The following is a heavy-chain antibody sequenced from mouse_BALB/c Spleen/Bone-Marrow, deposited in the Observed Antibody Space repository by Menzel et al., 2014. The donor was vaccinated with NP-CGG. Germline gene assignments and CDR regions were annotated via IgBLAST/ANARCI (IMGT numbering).Heavy chain of an antibody. CDR3: TRSYYGNYFDD. D-gene: IGHD2-1*01. J-gene: IGHJ1*01. CDR1: GYTFTSYY. Sequence: QVQLQQSGAELVKPGASVKLSCKASGYTFTSYYMYWVKQRPGQGLEWIGEINPSNGGTNFNEKFKSKATLTVDKSSSTAYMQLSSLTSEDSAVYYCTRSYYGNYFDDWGAGTTVTVSS. CDR2: INPSNGGT. V-gene: IGHV1S81*02.